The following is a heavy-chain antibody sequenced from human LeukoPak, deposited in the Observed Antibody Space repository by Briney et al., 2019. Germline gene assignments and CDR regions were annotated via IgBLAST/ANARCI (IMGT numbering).Heavy chain of an antibody. Sequence: KPSETLSLTCAVYGGSFSRYYWTWIRQPPGKGLEWIGEIHHSGNTNYNPSLKSRVTISVDTSKNQFSLKLSSVTAADTAVYYCARGVISGGSNAFDIWGPGTMVTVSS. CDR3: ARGVISGGSNAFDI. V-gene: IGHV4-34*01. J-gene: IGHJ3*02. CDR1: GGSFSRYY. D-gene: IGHD3-16*02. CDR2: IHHSGNT.